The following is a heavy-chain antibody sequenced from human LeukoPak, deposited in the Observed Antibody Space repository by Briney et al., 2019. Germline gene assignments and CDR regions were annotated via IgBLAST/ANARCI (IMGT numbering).Heavy chain of an antibody. CDR3: AGLVARYYYYGMDV. Sequence: PSETLSLTCTVSGGSISGYYWSWIRQPPGKGLEWIGYIYYSGSTNYNPSLKSRVTISVDTSKNQFSLKLSSVTAADTAVYYCAGLVARYYYYGMDVWGRGTTVTVSS. D-gene: IGHD2-8*02. V-gene: IGHV4-59*08. J-gene: IGHJ6*02. CDR1: GGSISGYY. CDR2: IYYSGST.